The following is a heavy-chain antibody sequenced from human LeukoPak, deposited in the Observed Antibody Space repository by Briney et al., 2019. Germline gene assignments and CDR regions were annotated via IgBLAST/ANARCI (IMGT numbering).Heavy chain of an antibody. Sequence: PSETLSLTCTVSGGSISSSSYNWGWIRRPPGKALEWIGSVYYSGGTYYNPSLKSRVTISVDTSKNQFSLNLNSVTAADTAVYYCARRHSGIYYGKHWFDPWGQGTLVTVSS. CDR3: ARRHSGIYYGKHWFDP. D-gene: IGHD1-26*01. J-gene: IGHJ5*02. V-gene: IGHV4-39*01. CDR1: GGSISSSSYN. CDR2: VYYSGGT.